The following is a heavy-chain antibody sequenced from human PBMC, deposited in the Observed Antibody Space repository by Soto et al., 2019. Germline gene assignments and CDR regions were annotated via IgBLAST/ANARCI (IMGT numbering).Heavy chain of an antibody. CDR2: IYYSGST. CDR1: GGSISSYY. CDR3: ASVSLDSFDGYCSGGSCYSGGYYYYMDV. D-gene: IGHD2-15*01. Sequence: SETLSLTCTVSGGSISSYYWSWIRQPPGKGLEWIGYIYYSGSTNYNPSLKSRVTISVDTSKNQFSLKLSSVTAADTAVYYCASVSLDSFDGYCSGGSCYSGGYYYYMDVWGKGTTVTVSS. V-gene: IGHV4-59*01. J-gene: IGHJ6*03.